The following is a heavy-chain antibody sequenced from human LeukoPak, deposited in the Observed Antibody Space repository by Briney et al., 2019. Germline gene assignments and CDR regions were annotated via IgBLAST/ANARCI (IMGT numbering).Heavy chain of an antibody. J-gene: IGHJ3*02. Sequence: KASETLSLTCTVSGGSISSGGYYWSWIRQHPGKGLEWIGYIYYSGSTNYNPSLKSRVTISVDTSKNQFSLKLSSVTAADTAVYYCARPSYGGNSDSAFDIWGQGTMVTVSS. CDR1: GGSISSGGYY. CDR2: IYYSGST. D-gene: IGHD4-17*01. CDR3: ARPSYGGNSDSAFDI. V-gene: IGHV4-61*08.